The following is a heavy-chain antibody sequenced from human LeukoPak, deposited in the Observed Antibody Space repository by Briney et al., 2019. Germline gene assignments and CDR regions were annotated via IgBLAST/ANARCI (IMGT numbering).Heavy chain of an antibody. V-gene: IGHV3-11*04. J-gene: IGHJ3*02. D-gene: IGHD3-22*01. Sequence: GSLRLSCAASGFTFSDYYMSWIRQAPGKGLEWVLYISSSGSTIYYADSVKGRFTISRDNAKNSLYLQMDSLRAEDTAVYYCARDYDSSGYYPLDIWGQGTMVTVSS. CDR1: GFTFSDYY. CDR3: ARDYDSSGYYPLDI. CDR2: ISSSGSTI.